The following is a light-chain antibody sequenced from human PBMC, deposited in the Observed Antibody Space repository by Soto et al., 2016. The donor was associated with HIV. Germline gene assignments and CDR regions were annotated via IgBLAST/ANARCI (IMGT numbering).Light chain of an antibody. CDR1: NIGTKS. J-gene: IGLJ1*01. CDR3: QVWDNNDHYV. Sequence: SYVLTQPSSLSVAPGKTATVTCGGNNIGTKSVHWYQQKSGQAPVLVVYDDRDRPSGIPERFSGSNSGNTATLIISRVEAGDEADYFCQVWDNNDHYVFGPGTKVSVL. CDR2: DDR. V-gene: IGLV3-21*03.